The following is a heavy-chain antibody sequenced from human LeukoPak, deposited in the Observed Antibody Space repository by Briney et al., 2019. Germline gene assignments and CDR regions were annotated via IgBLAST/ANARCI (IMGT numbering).Heavy chain of an antibody. V-gene: IGHV3-7*01. CDR1: GFTFSSYW. Sequence: GGSLRLSCAVSGFTFSSYWMSWVRQAPGKGLEWVANIKQDGSDKYYVDSVKGRFTISRDNAKNSLYLQMNSLRAEDTAVYYCARQPIGYCSGGSCKYFDYWGQGTLVTVSS. J-gene: IGHJ4*02. D-gene: IGHD2-15*01. CDR3: ARQPIGYCSGGSCKYFDY. CDR2: IKQDGSDK.